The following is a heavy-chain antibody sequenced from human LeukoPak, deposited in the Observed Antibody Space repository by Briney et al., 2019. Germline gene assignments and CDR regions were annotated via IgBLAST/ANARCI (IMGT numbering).Heavy chain of an antibody. Sequence: HGESLKISCKGSGYSFTSYWIGWVRQMPGKGLEWMGIIYPVDSDSRYSPSFQGQVTISADKSISTAYLQWSSLKASDTAMYYCARQDLDYYDSSGYYYFDYWGQGTLVTVSS. CDR2: IYPVDSDS. J-gene: IGHJ4*02. V-gene: IGHV5-51*01. CDR1: GYSFTSYW. CDR3: ARQDLDYYDSSGYYYFDY. D-gene: IGHD3-22*01.